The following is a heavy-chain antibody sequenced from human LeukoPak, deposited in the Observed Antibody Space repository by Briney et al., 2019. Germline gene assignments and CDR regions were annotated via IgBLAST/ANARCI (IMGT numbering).Heavy chain of an antibody. CDR1: GGSIRSYY. J-gene: IGHJ3*02. V-gene: IGHV4-59*12. CDR2: IYYSGST. Sequence: SETLSLTCTVSGGSIRSYYWSWIRQPPGKGLEWIGYIYYSGSTNYNPSLKSRVTISVDTSKNQFSLKLSSVTAADTAVYYCARTTRGVGAFDIWGQGTMVTVSS. D-gene: IGHD1-14*01. CDR3: ARTTRGVGAFDI.